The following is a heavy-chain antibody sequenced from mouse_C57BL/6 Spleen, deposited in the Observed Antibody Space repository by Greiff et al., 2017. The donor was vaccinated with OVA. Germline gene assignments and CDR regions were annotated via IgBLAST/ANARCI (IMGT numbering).Heavy chain of an antibody. Sequence: EVKLVESGGGLVKPGGSLKLSCAASGFTFSSYAMSWVRQTPEKRLEWVATISDGGSYTYYPDNVKGRFTISRDNAKNNLYLQMSHLKSEDTAMYYCARDGVYSNYERYAMDYWGQGTSVTVSS. CDR3: ARDGVYSNYERYAMDY. V-gene: IGHV5-4*01. D-gene: IGHD2-5*01. J-gene: IGHJ4*01. CDR2: ISDGGSYT. CDR1: GFTFSSYA.